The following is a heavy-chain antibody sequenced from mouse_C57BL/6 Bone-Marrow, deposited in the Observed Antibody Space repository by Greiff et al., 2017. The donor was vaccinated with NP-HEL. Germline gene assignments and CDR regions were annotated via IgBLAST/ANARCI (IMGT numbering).Heavy chain of an antibody. CDR3: ARGKLWLEGGYYFDY. V-gene: IGHV3-8*01. CDR2: ISYSGIT. Sequence: EVKLMESGPGLAKPSQTLSLTCSVTGYSITSDYWNWIRKFPGNKLEYMGYISYSGITYYNPSLKSRISITRDTSKNQYYLQLNSVTTEDTATYYCARGKLWLEGGYYFDYWGQGTTLTVSS. D-gene: IGHD3-3*01. J-gene: IGHJ2*01. CDR1: GYSITSDY.